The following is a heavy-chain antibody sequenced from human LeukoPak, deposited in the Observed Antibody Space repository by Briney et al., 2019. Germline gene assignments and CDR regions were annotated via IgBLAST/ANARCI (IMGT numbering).Heavy chain of an antibody. Sequence: SVKVSCKASGGTFSSYAISWVRQAPGQGLEWMGGIIPIFGTANYAQKFQGRVTITADKSTSTAYMELSSLRSEDTAVYYCARDRYCSSTGCYNPSSTRYYYYYYMDVWGKGTTVTVSS. V-gene: IGHV1-69*06. CDR2: IIPIFGTA. D-gene: IGHD2-2*02. CDR3: ARDRYCSSTGCYNPSSTRYYYYYYMDV. J-gene: IGHJ6*03. CDR1: GGTFSSYA.